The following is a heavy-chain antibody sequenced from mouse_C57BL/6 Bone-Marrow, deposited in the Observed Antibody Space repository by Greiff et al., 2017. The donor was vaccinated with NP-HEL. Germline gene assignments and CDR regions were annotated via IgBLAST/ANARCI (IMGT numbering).Heavy chain of an antibody. CDR3: ARRDYYGSSYDWSFDV. V-gene: IGHV1-59*01. J-gene: IGHJ1*03. Sequence: QVQLQQPGAELVRPGTSVKLSCKASGYTFTSYWMHWVKQRPGQGLEWIGVIDPSDSYTNYNQKFKGKATLTVDTSSSTAYMQLSSLTSEDSAVYYFARRDYYGSSYDWSFDVWGTGTTVTVSS. CDR1: GYTFTSYW. CDR2: IDPSDSYT. D-gene: IGHD1-1*01.